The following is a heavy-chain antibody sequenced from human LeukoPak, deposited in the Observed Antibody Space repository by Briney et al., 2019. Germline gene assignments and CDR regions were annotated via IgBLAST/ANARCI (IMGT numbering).Heavy chain of an antibody. CDR2: ISSSSSYI. CDR1: GFTFSSYS. V-gene: IGHV3-21*01. D-gene: IGHD4-11*01. CDR3: ARDRFGGTTVTAYYYGMDV. J-gene: IGHJ6*02. Sequence: PGGSLRLSCAASGFTFSSYSMNWVRQAPGKGLEWVSSISSSSSYIYYADSVKGRFTISRDNAKNSLYLQMNSLRAEDTAVYYCARDRFGGTTVTAYYYGMDVWGQGTTVTVSS.